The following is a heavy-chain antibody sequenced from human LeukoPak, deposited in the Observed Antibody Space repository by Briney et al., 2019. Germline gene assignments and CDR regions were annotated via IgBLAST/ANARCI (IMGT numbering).Heavy chain of an antibody. Sequence: GASVKVSCKASGYTFTGYYMRWVRQAPGQGLEWMGWINPNSGGTNYAQKLQGRVTMTTDTSTSTAYMELRSLRSDDTAVYYCARGQTIAAAGTGNWFDPWGQGTLVTVSS. V-gene: IGHV1-2*02. CDR2: INPNSGGT. J-gene: IGHJ5*02. CDR3: ARGQTIAAAGTGNWFDP. D-gene: IGHD6-13*01. CDR1: GYTFTGYY.